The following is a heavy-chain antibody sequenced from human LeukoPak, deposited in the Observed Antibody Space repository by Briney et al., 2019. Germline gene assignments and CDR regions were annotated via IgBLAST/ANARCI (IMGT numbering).Heavy chain of an antibody. CDR1: GYTFTGYY. J-gene: IGHJ6*03. CDR2: INPNSGGT. Sequence: ASVKVSCKASGYTFTGYYMHWVRQAPGQGLEWMARINPNSGGTNYAQKFQGRVTMTRDTSISTAYMELSRLRSDDTAVYYCARSYGDYGNHYYYMDVWGKGTTVTVSS. D-gene: IGHD4-17*01. V-gene: IGHV1-2*06. CDR3: ARSYGDYGNHYYYMDV.